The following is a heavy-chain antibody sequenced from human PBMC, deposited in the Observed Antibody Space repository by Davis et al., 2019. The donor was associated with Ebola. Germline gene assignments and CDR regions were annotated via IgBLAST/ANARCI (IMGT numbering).Heavy chain of an antibody. Sequence: GESLKISCAASGFTFSTYWMHWVRQAPGKGLEWVSLIYSDTNTHYADSVKGRFTISRDNSKTTWYLQMNSLRVEDTAVYYCAGDARGWQQLVGYWGQGTLVTVSS. D-gene: IGHD5-24*01. J-gene: IGHJ4*02. CDR3: AGDARGWQQLVGY. V-gene: IGHV3-53*01. CDR1: GFTFSTYW. CDR2: IYSDTNT.